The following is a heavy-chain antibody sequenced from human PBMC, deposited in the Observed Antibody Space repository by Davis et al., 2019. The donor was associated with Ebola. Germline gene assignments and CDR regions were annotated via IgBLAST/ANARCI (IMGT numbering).Heavy chain of an antibody. CDR3: AKDRSSGWYVGYYYYGMDV. CDR2: IRSKANSYAT. D-gene: IGHD6-19*01. V-gene: IGHV3-73*01. J-gene: IGHJ6*02. CDR1: GFTFSGSA. Sequence: GESLKISCAASGFTFSGSAMHWVRQASGKGLEWVGRIRSKANSYATAYAASVKGRFTISRDDSKNTAYLQMNSLRAEDTAVYYCAKDRSSGWYVGYYYYGMDVWGQGTTVTVSS.